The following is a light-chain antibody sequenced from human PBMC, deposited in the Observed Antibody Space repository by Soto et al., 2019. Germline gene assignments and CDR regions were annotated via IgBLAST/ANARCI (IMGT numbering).Light chain of an antibody. CDR3: QQRNNWPLT. Sequence: ETVLTQSPATLSLSPGERATLSCRASRSISNYLAWYQQKPGQAPRLLIYEALNRATGIPARFSGSGSGTDFTLTISSLEPEDVAVYYCQQRNNWPLTFGGGTKVEIK. J-gene: IGKJ4*02. CDR1: RSISNY. CDR2: EAL. V-gene: IGKV3-11*01.